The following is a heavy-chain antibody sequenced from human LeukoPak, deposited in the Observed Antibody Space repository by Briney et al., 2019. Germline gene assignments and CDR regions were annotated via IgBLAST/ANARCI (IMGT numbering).Heavy chain of an antibody. J-gene: IGHJ4*02. D-gene: IGHD5-18*01. CDR1: GYTFTSYG. CDR2: ISAYNGNT. Sequence: ASVKVSCKASGYTFTSYGISWVRQAPGQGLEWMGWISAYNGNTNYAQKLQGRVTMTTDTPTSTAYMELRSLRSDDTAVYYCARTVDTAMVNHIDYWGQGTLVTVSS. V-gene: IGHV1-18*01. CDR3: ARTVDTAMVNHIDY.